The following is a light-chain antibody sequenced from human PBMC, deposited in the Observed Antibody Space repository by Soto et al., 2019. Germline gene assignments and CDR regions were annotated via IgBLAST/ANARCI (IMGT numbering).Light chain of an antibody. CDR1: QTVWST. V-gene: IGKV3-15*01. Sequence: EIVMKQSPATLSVSPGERATLSCRASQTVWSTLAWYQQRPGQAPRLLIYGASTRATGIPARFSGSGSGTEFTLSISSLQSEDFAVYYCQQYNKWPLTFGGGTKVEIK. CDR2: GAS. J-gene: IGKJ4*01. CDR3: QQYNKWPLT.